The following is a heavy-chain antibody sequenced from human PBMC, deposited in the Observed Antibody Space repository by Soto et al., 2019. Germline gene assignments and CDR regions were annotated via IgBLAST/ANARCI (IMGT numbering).Heavy chain of an antibody. CDR1: GFTFSSYA. D-gene: IGHD3-9*01. Sequence: EVQLLESGGGLVQLGGSLRLSCAASGFTFSSYAMSWVRQAPGKGLECVSSISGGGGSTYYADSVKGRFTISRDNSKNTLYLQMNSLRAEDTAVYYCAKDGDILSGYPEYFQHWGQGTLVTVSS. CDR3: AKDGDILSGYPEYFQH. CDR2: ISGGGGST. V-gene: IGHV3-23*01. J-gene: IGHJ1*01.